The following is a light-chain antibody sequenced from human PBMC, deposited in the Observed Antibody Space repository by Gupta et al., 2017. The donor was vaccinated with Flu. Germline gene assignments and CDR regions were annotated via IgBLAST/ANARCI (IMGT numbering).Light chain of an antibody. CDR2: VESSGRY. V-gene: IGLV4-60*03. CDR1: SGHSRNN. CDR3: EAWETDTRI. Sequence: QPVLTQSSSASASLGSSVELTCTLSSGHSRNNIAWHQQQPGKAPRYLMKVESSGRYSKGSGVPDRFSGSSSGTDRYLTISDLQSEDEADYFCEAWETDTRIFGGGTKLIVL. J-gene: IGLJ2*01.